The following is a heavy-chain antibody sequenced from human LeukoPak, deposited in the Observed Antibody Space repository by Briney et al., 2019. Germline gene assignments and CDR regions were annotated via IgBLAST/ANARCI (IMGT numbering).Heavy chain of an antibody. J-gene: IGHJ4*02. CDR1: GFTFSSYG. CDR2: ISYDGSNK. CDR3: ARVLGSSEDYVWGSYRF. D-gene: IGHD3-16*02. Sequence: PGRSLRLSCAASGFTFSSYGMHWVRQAPGKGLEWVAVISYDGSNKYYADSVKGRFTISRDNSKNTLYLQMNSLRAEDTAVYYCARVLGSSEDYVWGSYRFWGQGTLVTVSS. V-gene: IGHV3-30*03.